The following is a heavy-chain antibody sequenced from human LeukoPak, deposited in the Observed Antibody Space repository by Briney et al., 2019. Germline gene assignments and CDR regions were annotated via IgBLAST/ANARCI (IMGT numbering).Heavy chain of an antibody. CDR1: GFTFSSYS. V-gene: IGHV3-21*01. CDR3: ARDTSNIAVADPYYFDC. CDR2: ISSSSSYI. D-gene: IGHD6-19*01. J-gene: IGHJ4*02. Sequence: GGSLRLSCAASGFTFSSYSMNWVRQAPGKGLEWVSSISSSSSYIYYADSVKGRFTISRDNAKNTLYLQMNSLRAEDTAVYYCARDTSNIAVADPYYFDCWGQGTLVTVSS.